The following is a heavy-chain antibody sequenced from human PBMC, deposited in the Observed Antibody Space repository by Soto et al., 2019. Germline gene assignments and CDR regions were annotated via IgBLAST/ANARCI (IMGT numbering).Heavy chain of an antibody. CDR3: ARMVLLWFGELPKGPFDY. D-gene: IGHD3-10*01. V-gene: IGHV4-30-4*01. CDR2: IYYSGST. Sequence: SETLSLTCTVSGGSISSGEYYWSWVRQPPGKGLEWIGYIYYSGSTYYNPSLKSRVTISVDTSKNQFSLKPSSVTAADTAMYYCARMVLLWFGELPKGPFDYWGQGTLVTVSS. J-gene: IGHJ4*02. CDR1: GGSISSGEYY.